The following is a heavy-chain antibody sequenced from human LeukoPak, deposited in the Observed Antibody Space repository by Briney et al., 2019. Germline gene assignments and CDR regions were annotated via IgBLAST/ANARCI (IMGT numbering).Heavy chain of an antibody. Sequence: VKVACKASGYTFTSYDISWVRQAPGQGLEWMGWISTYNDNTHYAQKLQGRVTMTTNTSTSTVYMELKSLRSDDTAVYYCARIQSRIIAARPGNPAFDYWGRGTLVSVSS. V-gene: IGHV1-18*01. CDR1: GYTFTSYD. CDR3: ARIQSRIIAARPGNPAFDY. CDR2: ISTYNDNT. D-gene: IGHD6-6*01. J-gene: IGHJ4*02.